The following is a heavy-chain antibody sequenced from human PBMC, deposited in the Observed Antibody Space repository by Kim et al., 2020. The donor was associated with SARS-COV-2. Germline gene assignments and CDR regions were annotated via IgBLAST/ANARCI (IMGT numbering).Heavy chain of an antibody. CDR1: GFTFSSYG. D-gene: IGHD6-6*01. V-gene: IGHV3-33*01. CDR3: ARDGGELVLDY. CDR2: IWYDGSNK. J-gene: IGHJ4*02. Sequence: GGSLRLSCAASGFTFSSYGMHWVRQAPGKGLEWVAVIWYDGSNKYYADSVKGRFTISRDNSKNTLYLQMNSLRAEDTAVYYCARDGGELVLDYWGQGTLVTVSS.